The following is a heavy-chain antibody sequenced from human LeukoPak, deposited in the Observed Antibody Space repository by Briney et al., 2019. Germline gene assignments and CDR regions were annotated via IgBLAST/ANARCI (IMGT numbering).Heavy chain of an antibody. CDR2: IIPIFGTA. Sequence: SVKVSCKASGGTFSSYAICWVRQAPGQGLEWMGGIIPIFGTANYAQKFQGRVTITTDESTSTAYMELSSLRSEDTAVYYCAGDTGDSYYYDSSGYYYPFDYWGQGTLVTVSS. V-gene: IGHV1-69*05. D-gene: IGHD3-22*01. J-gene: IGHJ4*02. CDR1: GGTFSSYA. CDR3: AGDTGDSYYYDSSGYYYPFDY.